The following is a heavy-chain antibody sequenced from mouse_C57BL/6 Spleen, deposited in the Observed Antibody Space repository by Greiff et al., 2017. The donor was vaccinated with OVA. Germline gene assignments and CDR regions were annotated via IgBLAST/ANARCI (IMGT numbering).Heavy chain of an antibody. J-gene: IGHJ4*01. Sequence: EVKVVESGGDLVKPGGSLKLSCAASGFTFSSYGLSWVRQTPDKRLEWVATISSGGSYTYYPDSVKGRFTISRDNAKNTLYLQMSSLKSEDTAMYYCASLIFYWGQGTSVTVSS. CDR3: ASLIFY. V-gene: IGHV5-6*01. CDR1: GFTFSSYG. D-gene: IGHD1-1*01. CDR2: ISSGGSYT.